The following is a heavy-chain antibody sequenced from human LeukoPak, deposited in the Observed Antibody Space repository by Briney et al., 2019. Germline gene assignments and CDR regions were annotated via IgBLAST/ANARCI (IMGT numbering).Heavy chain of an antibody. CDR3: AREGPSVTPYY. V-gene: IGHV3-7*01. D-gene: IGHD4-17*01. CDR2: IKQDGSEK. CDR1: GFKFSRNW. Sequence: PGGSLRLSCAASGFKFSRNWMSWVRQAPGKGLEWVANIKQDGSEKYYVDSVKGRFTISRDNAKNSLYLQMNSLRAEDTAVYYCAREGPSVTPYYWGQGTLVTVSS. J-gene: IGHJ4*02.